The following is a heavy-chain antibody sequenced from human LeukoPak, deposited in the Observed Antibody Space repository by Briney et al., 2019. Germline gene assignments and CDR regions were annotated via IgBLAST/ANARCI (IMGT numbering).Heavy chain of an antibody. CDR1: GGSFTDYS. Sequence: PSETLSLTCAVSGGSFTDYSWSWIRQPPGKGLKWIGEINHSGSTNYNPSLKSRITISVDTSKNQFSLKLNSVTAADTAVYYCATGYSYPHYWGQGTLVTVSS. V-gene: IGHV4-34*01. D-gene: IGHD5-18*01. J-gene: IGHJ4*02. CDR3: ATGYSYPHY. CDR2: INHSGST.